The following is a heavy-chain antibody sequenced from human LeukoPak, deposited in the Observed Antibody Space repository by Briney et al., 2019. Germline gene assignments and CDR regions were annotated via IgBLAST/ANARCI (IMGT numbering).Heavy chain of an antibody. J-gene: IGHJ4*02. Sequence: LETLSLTCSVSGGSIRSSNSFWGWIRQPPGERLEWIATIYYNGSTYYNPSLQSRVTISVDTSTNQFSLKLNSVIAADTAVYYCARATAAPSSYFFDHWGQGTLVTVSS. D-gene: IGHD6-25*01. CDR2: IYYNGST. V-gene: IGHV4-39*07. CDR3: ARATAAPSSYFFDH. CDR1: GGSIRSSNSF.